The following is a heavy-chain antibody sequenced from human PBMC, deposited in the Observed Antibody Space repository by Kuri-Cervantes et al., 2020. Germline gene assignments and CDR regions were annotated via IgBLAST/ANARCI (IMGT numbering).Heavy chain of an antibody. J-gene: IGHJ5*02. CDR2: IYYSGST. D-gene: IGHD5-18*01. Sequence: SETLSLTCTVSGGPISSGDYYWSWIRQPPGKGLEWIGYIYYSGSTYYNPSLKSRVTISVDTSKNQFSLKLSSVTAADTAVYYCARGVGYSYGSRSGWFDPWGQGTLVTVSS. V-gene: IGHV4-30-4*01. CDR3: ARGVGYSYGSRSGWFDP. CDR1: GGPISSGDYY.